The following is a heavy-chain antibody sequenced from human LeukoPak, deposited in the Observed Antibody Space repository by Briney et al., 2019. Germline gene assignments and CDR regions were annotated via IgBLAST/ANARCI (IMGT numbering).Heavy chain of an antibody. Sequence: ASVKVSCKASGYTFTAYYMHWVRQAPGQGLEWMGRINPNSGGTNYAQKFQGRVTMTRGTSISTAYMELTRLRSDDTAVYYCATLWEASMVTKGNWGQGTLVTVSS. CDR1: GYTFTAYY. CDR2: INPNSGGT. D-gene: IGHD3-10*01. J-gene: IGHJ4*02. V-gene: IGHV1-2*06. CDR3: ATLWEASMVTKGN.